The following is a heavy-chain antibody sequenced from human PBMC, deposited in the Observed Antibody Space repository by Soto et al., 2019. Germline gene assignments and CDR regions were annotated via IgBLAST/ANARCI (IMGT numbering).Heavy chain of an antibody. J-gene: IGHJ6*02. Sequence: SETLSLTCAVSGGSISSSNWWSWVRQPPGKGLEWIGEIYHSGSTNYNPSLKSRVTVSVDKSKNQFSLKLSSVTAADTAVYYCATHYYGSGSYYYHYYYYGMDVWGQGTTVT. V-gene: IGHV4-4*02. D-gene: IGHD3-10*01. CDR1: GGSISSSNW. CDR2: IYHSGST. CDR3: ATHYYGSGSYYYHYYYYGMDV.